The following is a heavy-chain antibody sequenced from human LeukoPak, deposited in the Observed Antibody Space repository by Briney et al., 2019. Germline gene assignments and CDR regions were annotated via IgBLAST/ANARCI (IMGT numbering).Heavy chain of an antibody. V-gene: IGHV3-7*03. CDR3: ARHGDFCFDN. Sequence: PGGSLRLSCVVSGFTFSHYWMNWVRQAPGKGLEYVAYINPDGSKKICVDSVKGRFSISRDNAQNTLFLQMNSLRAEDTALYYCARHGDFCFDNWGQGTPVTVS. J-gene: IGHJ4*02. CDR1: GFTFSHYW. CDR2: INPDGSKK. D-gene: IGHD4-17*01.